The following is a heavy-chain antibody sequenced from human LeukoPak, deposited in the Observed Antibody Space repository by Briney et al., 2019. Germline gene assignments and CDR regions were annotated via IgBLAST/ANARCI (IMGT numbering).Heavy chain of an antibody. CDR2: INPNSGGT. CDR3: ARARYDSSGYYGY. CDR1: GYVFTGYY. V-gene: IGHV1-2*02. D-gene: IGHD3-22*01. J-gene: IGHJ4*02. Sequence: ASVKVSCKASGYVFTGYYMHWVRQAPGQGLEWMGWINPNSGGTNYAQKFQGRVTMTRDTSISTAYMELSRLRSDDTAVYYCARARYDSSGYYGYWGQGTLVTVSS.